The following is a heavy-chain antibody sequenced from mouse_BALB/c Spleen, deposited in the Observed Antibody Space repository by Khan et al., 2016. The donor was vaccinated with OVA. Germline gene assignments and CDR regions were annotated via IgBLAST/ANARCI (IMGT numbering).Heavy chain of an antibody. J-gene: IGHJ4*01. V-gene: IGHV3-2*02. CDR1: GYSITSNYA. D-gene: IGHD1-1*01. CDR3: AIGNYFGYALDY. Sequence: EVQLQESGPGLVKPSQSLSLTCTVTGYSITSNYAWNWIRQFPGNKLEWMGYISYSGSNNYNPSLKSRLSITRDTSKNQFFLLLHSVTTEDSATYYCAIGNYFGYALDYWGQGTSVTVSS. CDR2: ISYSGSN.